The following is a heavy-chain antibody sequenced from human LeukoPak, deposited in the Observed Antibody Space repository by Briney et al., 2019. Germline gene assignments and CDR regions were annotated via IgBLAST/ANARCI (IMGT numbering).Heavy chain of an antibody. V-gene: IGHV3-30*03. D-gene: IGHD3-9*01. CDR1: GSTFSDYY. CDR3: AREYDLVTGLDY. J-gene: IGHJ4*02. Sequence: PGGSLRLSCAASGSTFSDYYMSWIRQAPGKGLEWVTFISYEGTIKRYADSVKGRFTISRDNSKNTLYLQMSSLRVDDTALYYCAREYDLVTGLDYWGQGTLVTVSS. CDR2: ISYEGTIK.